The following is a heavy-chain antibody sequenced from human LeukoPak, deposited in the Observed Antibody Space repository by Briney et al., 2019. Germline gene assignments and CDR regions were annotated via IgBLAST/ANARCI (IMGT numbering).Heavy chain of an antibody. CDR1: GFTVSSSY. V-gene: IGHV3-53*01. J-gene: IGHJ3*01. CDR2: IYSSGST. CDR3: ARDRAQDGFDL. Sequence: PGGSLRLSCAASGFTVSSSYMRWVRQAPGKGLEWVSVIYSSGSTFYADSVKGRFTISRDISKNTVYLQMNSLGVDDTAVYYCARDRAQDGFDLWGQGTMVTVSS.